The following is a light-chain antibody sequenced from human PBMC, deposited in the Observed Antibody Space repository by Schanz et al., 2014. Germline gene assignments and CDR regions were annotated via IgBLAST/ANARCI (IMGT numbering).Light chain of an antibody. Sequence: DIQLTQSPSSVSASVGDRVAITCRASQDISSWLAWYQQKPGKAPKLLIYDASSLQSGVPSRFSGSGSGTDFTLTISSLQPEDVATYYCQKYNSAPWTFGQGTKVEIK. CDR1: QDISSW. CDR3: QKYNSAPWT. J-gene: IGKJ1*01. CDR2: DAS. V-gene: IGKV1-12*01.